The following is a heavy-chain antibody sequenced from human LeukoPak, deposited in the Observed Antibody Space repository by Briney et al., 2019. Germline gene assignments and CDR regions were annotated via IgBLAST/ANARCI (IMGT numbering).Heavy chain of an antibody. Sequence: GRSLRLSCAGSGFTFSNYAIYWVRQAPGKGPYWVAVISDDGINKHYADSVKGRFIISRDNSKNTLYLQMNSLRGEDTAVYYCARERIATTGTGWFDPWGQGTLVTVSS. CDR1: GFTFSNYA. J-gene: IGHJ5*02. CDR2: ISDDGINK. D-gene: IGHD6-13*01. V-gene: IGHV3-30*01. CDR3: ARERIATTGTGWFDP.